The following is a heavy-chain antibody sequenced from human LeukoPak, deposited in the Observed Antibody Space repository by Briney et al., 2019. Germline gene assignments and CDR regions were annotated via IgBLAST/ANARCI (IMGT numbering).Heavy chain of an antibody. CDR1: GGSISSYY. V-gene: IGHV4-59*08. CDR3: ARGESGSYPRHFDY. CDR2: IYYSGST. Sequence: SETLSLTCTVSGGSISSYYWSWIRQPPGKGLEWIGYIYYSGSTNYNPSLKSRVTISVDTSKNQFSLKLSSVTAADTAVYYCARGESGSYPRHFDYWGQGTLVTVST. J-gene: IGHJ4*02. D-gene: IGHD1-26*01.